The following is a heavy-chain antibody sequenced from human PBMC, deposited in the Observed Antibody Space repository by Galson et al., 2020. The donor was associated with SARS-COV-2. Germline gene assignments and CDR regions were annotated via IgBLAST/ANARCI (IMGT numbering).Heavy chain of an antibody. V-gene: IGHV5-51*01. CDR3: AGLEVAGGACLTY. CDR2: ILPGDSDS. D-gene: IGHD1-1*01. CDR1: GYTFTINW. J-gene: IGHJ4*02. Sequence: GASLKISCSGSGYTFTINWIAWLRQTPGKLLEWMGVILPGDSDSNYRPFFQGQVTVSADKSITTAFLQWSSLKASDTAWYYCAGLEVAGGACLTYWGQGTLVTVSS.